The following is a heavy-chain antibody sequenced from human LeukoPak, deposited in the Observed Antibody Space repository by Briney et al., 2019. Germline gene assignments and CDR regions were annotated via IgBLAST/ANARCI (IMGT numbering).Heavy chain of an antibody. J-gene: IGHJ5*02. CDR3: ATGSGT. Sequence: GGSLRLSCAASGFIFSDNYMSWVRQAPGKGLEWISFISRSGISIYYADSVKGRFSISRDNSKNTLYLQMNSLRAEDTAVYYCATGSGTWGQGTRVTVSS. V-gene: IGHV3-11*01. CDR1: GFIFSDNY. CDR2: ISRSGISI.